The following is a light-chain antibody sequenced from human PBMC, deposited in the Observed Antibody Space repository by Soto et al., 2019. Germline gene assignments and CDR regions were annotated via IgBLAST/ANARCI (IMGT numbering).Light chain of an antibody. CDR3: KQYNNWWT. J-gene: IGKJ1*01. V-gene: IGKV3-15*01. Sequence: EIVMTQSPATLSVSPGARATLSCRASQSVSSNLAWYQQKPGQAPRLLIYGASTRATGIPARFSGSGSGTEFTLTISSLQSEDFAVYYCKQYNNWWTFGQGTKVDIK. CDR2: GAS. CDR1: QSVSSN.